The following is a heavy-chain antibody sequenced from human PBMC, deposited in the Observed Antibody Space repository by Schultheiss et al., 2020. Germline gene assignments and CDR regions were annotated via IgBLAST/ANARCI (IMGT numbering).Heavy chain of an antibody. CDR1: GGSISSSSYY. CDR3: ARGRGTIFGVVIIRPAGFDY. CDR2: INHSGST. Sequence: SETLSLTCTVSGGSISSSSYYWSWIRQPPGKGLEWIGEINHSGSTNYNPSLKSRVTISVDTSKNQFSLKLSSVTAADTAVYYCARGRGTIFGVVIIRPAGFDYWGQGTLVTVSS. V-gene: IGHV4-39*07. J-gene: IGHJ4*02. D-gene: IGHD3-3*01.